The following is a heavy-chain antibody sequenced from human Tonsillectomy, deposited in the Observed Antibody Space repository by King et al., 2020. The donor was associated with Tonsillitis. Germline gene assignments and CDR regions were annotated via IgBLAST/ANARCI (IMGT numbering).Heavy chain of an antibody. V-gene: IGHV1-69*01. J-gene: IGHJ6*02. CDR3: ATTLRGVCGGDCYDLDYYYGMDV. CDR2: IIPIFGTA. CDR1: GGTFSSYA. D-gene: IGHD2-21*02. Sequence: QVQLVESGAEVKKPGSSVKVSCKASGGTFSSYAISWVRQAPGQGLEWMGGIIPIFGTANYAQKFQGRVTITADESTSTAYMELSSLRSEDTAGYYCATTLRGVCGGDCYDLDYYYGMDVWGQGTTVTVSS.